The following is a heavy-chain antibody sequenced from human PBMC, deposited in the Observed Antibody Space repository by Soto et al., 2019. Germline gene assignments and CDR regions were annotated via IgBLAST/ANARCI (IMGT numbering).Heavy chain of an antibody. Sequence: QGQLVQSGAEVKKPGASVKVSCKASGFTFSNYGITWLRQVPGQGLEWMGWISAYNGNTVHAQEYQGRLTMTTDTSTSTAYMELRSLRPDDTAVYYYARPQNDILTDSDTNYFDPWGQGTLVTVSS. J-gene: IGHJ5*02. D-gene: IGHD3-9*01. V-gene: IGHV1-18*01. CDR3: ARPQNDILTDSDTNYFDP. CDR2: ISAYNGNT. CDR1: GFTFSNYG.